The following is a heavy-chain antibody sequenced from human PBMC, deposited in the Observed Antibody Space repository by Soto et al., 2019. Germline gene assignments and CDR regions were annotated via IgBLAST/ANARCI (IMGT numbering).Heavy chain of an antibody. Sequence: PSETLSLTCTVSGGSISSYYWSWIRQPPGKGLEWIGYIYYSGSTNYNPSLKSRVTISVDTSKNQFSLKLSSVTAADTAVYYCARTPNSSGWYFWFDPWGQGTLVTVS. CDR1: GGSISSYY. J-gene: IGHJ5*02. CDR2: IYYSGST. D-gene: IGHD6-19*01. CDR3: ARTPNSSGWYFWFDP. V-gene: IGHV4-59*01.